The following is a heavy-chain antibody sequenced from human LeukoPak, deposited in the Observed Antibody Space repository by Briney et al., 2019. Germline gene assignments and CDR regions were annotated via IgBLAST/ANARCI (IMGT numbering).Heavy chain of an antibody. Sequence: GGSLRLSCAASGFTFSSYSMNWVRQAPGKGLEWVSSISSSSSYIYYADSVKGRFTISRDNAKNSLYLQMNSLRAEDTAVYYCARVGRWYRDYYYGMDVWGQGTTVTVSS. CDR2: ISSSSSYI. D-gene: IGHD4-23*01. CDR3: ARVGRWYRDYYYGMDV. CDR1: GFTFSSYS. V-gene: IGHV3-21*01. J-gene: IGHJ6*02.